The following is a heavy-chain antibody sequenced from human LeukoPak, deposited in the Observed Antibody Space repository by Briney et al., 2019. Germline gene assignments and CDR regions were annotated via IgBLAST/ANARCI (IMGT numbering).Heavy chain of an antibody. CDR3: ARAGTRYYFDY. D-gene: IGHD1-1*01. V-gene: IGHV4-4*07. J-gene: IGHJ4*02. Sequence: SETLSLTCTVSGGSISSYYWSWIRQPAGKGLEWIGSIYHSGSTYYNPSLKSRVTISVDTSKNQFSLKLSSVTAADTAVYYCARAGTRYYFDYWGQGTLVTVSS. CDR2: IYHSGST. CDR1: GGSISSYY.